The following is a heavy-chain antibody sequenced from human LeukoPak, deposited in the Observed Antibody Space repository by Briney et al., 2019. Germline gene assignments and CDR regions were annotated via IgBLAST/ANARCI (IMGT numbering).Heavy chain of an antibody. D-gene: IGHD5-18*01. J-gene: IGHJ4*02. CDR3: ARGPFLPYSYGSRGYYFDY. Sequence: PSETLSLTCTVSGGSISSSSYYWGWIRQPPGKGLEWIGSIYYSGSTYYNPSLKSRVTISVDTSKNQFSLKLSSVTAADTAVYYCARGPFLPYSYGSRGYYFDYWGQGTLVTVSS. V-gene: IGHV4-39*07. CDR1: GGSISSSSYY. CDR2: IYYSGST.